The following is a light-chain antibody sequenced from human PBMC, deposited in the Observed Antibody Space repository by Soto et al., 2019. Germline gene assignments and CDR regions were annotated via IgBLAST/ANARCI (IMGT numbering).Light chain of an antibody. CDR3: SSFRGGATYV. CDR2: QVS. CDR1: SSDVGYYNS. Sequence: QSVLAQPASVSGSPGQSITISCTGTSSDVGYYNSVSWYQHRPGKAPTLMIFQVSNRPSGISNRFSGSKSANTASLTISGLQAEDEADYYCSSFRGGATYVFGTGTKLTVL. J-gene: IGLJ1*01. V-gene: IGLV2-14*01.